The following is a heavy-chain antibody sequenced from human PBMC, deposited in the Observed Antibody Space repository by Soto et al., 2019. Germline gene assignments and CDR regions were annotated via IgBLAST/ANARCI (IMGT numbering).Heavy chain of an antibody. CDR1: GFTFINYA. CDR3: ARKVVGSTSRPDYWYFDP. CDR2: ISGGGDAT. V-gene: IGHV3-23*01. J-gene: IGHJ2*01. Sequence: EVQLLESGGDSVQTGGSVRLSCAGSGFTFINYAMNWVRQAPGKGLEWVSTISGGGDATFFADSVRGRFTFSRDNSKNTVTLQMNSLGVDDTAVYYCARKVVGSTSRPDYWYFDPWGRGTLVTVSS. D-gene: IGHD2-21*01.